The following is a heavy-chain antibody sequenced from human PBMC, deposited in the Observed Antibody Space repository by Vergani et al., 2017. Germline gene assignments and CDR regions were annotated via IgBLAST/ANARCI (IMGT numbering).Heavy chain of an antibody. CDR1: GYTFTSYG. J-gene: IGHJ6*02. CDR3: ARDRXGDYVLLVYYYYYGMDV. Sequence: QVQLVQSGAEVKKPGASVKVSCKASGYTFTSYGISWVRQAPGQGLEWMGWISAYNGNTNYAQKLQGRVTMTTDTSTSTAYMELRSLRSDDTAVYYCARDRXGDYVLLVYYYYYGMDVWGQGTTVTVSS. V-gene: IGHV1-18*01. CDR2: ISAYNGNT. D-gene: IGHD4-17*01.